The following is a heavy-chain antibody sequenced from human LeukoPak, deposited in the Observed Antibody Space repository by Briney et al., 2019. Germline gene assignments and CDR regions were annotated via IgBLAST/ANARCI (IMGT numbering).Heavy chain of an antibody. J-gene: IGHJ5*02. CDR3: ARRDRTYYDILTP. D-gene: IGHD3-9*01. CDR1: GGSISSYH. V-gene: IGHV4-34*01. CDR2: INHSGST. Sequence: SETLSLTCTVSGGSISSYHWSWIRQPPGKGLEWIGEINHSGSTDFNPSLKSRVTISVDTSKNQVSLNLNAVTAADTAVYYCARRDRTYYDILTPWGQGTLVTVSS.